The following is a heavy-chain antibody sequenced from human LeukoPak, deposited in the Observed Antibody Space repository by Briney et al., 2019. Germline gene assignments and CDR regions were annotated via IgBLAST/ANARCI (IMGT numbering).Heavy chain of an antibody. CDR2: IRYDGSDK. D-gene: IGHD4-17*01. Sequence: SGGSLRLSCAASGFTFSSYGMYWVRQAPGKGLEWVAFIRYDGSDKYYADSVKGRFTTSRDNSKNTLFLEMNSLRAEDTALYYCAKDLSGFQRYGDYWGQGTLVTVSS. V-gene: IGHV3-30*02. J-gene: IGHJ4*02. CDR1: GFTFSSYG. CDR3: AKDLSGFQRYGDY.